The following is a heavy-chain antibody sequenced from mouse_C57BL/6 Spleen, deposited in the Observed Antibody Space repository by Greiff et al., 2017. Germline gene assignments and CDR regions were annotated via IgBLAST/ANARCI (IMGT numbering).Heavy chain of an antibody. V-gene: IGHV6-6*01. CDR3: TRVSIYYYGSSYWYFDV. D-gene: IGHD1-1*01. J-gene: IGHJ1*03. CDR1: GFTFSDAW. Sequence: EVQLQESGGGLVQPGGSMKLSCAASGFTFSDAWMDWVRQSPEKGLEWVAEIRNKANNHATYYAESVKGRFTISRDDSKSSVYLQMNSLRAEDTGIYYCTRVSIYYYGSSYWYFDVWGTGTTVTVSS. CDR2: IRNKANNHAT.